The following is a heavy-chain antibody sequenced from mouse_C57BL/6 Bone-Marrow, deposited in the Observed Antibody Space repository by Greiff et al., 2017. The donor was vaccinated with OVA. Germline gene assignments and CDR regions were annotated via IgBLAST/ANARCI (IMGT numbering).Heavy chain of an antibody. CDR2: IYPSDSET. V-gene: IGHV1-61*01. CDR3: ARGGLGHFDY. D-gene: IGHD4-1*01. Sequence: VQLQQPGAELVRPGSSVKLSCKASGYTFTSYWMDWVKQRPGQGLEWIGNIYPSDSETHYNQQLKDKATLTVDKSSSTAYMQLSSLTSEDSAVYYCARGGLGHFDYWGQGTTLTVSS. CDR1: GYTFTSYW. J-gene: IGHJ2*01.